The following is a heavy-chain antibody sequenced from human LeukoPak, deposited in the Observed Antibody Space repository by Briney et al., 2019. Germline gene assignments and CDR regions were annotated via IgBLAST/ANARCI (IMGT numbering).Heavy chain of an antibody. D-gene: IGHD3-22*01. V-gene: IGHV4-34*01. CDR1: GGSLSGYY. CDR3: ARGNSDPHYYDSSGQLAPD. J-gene: IGHJ4*02. CDR2: INHSGST. Sequence: PSETLSLTCAVYGGSLSGYYWSWVRQPPGKGLEWVGEINHSGSTNYNPSLKSRVTISVETSKNHFSLKLSSVTAADTAVYYCARGNSDPHYYDSSGQLAPDWGQGTLVTVSS.